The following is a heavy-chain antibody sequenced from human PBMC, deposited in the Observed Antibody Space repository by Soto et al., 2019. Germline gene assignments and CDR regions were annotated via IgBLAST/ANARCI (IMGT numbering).Heavy chain of an antibody. Sequence: ASVQVTCRASGYSFTKNDVRWVRQATEQGPEWMGWIGPGTGATRYAQKFRGRVTMTRDMSITTVYMELNNLSPDDTAVYYCGRGRSGQIVVFYWGQGTPVTVSS. CDR3: GRGRSGQIVVFY. J-gene: IGHJ4*02. D-gene: IGHD5-12*01. CDR2: IGPGTGAT. V-gene: IGHV1-2*02. CDR1: GYSFTKND.